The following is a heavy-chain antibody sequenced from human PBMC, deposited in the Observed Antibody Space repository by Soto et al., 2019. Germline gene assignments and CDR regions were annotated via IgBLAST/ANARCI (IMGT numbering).Heavy chain of an antibody. CDR1: CGSISSGGYY. V-gene: IGHV4-31*03. Sequence: QVQLQESGPGLVKPSQTLSLTCTVSCGSISSGGYYWSWIRQHPGKGLEWIGYIYYSGSTYYNPSLKSRVTISVDTSKNQFSLKLSSVTAADTAVYYCARDTGIVGATGWFDPWGQGTLVTVSS. CDR3: ARDTGIVGATGWFDP. D-gene: IGHD1-26*01. J-gene: IGHJ5*02. CDR2: IYYSGST.